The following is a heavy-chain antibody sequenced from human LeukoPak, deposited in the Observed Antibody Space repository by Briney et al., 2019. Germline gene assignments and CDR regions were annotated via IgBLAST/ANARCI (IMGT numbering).Heavy chain of an antibody. CDR1: GFTFSSYA. V-gene: IGHV3-23*01. J-gene: IGHJ4*02. CDR2: ISGSGGST. CDR3: AKDRARQWRVSKAPGPFDY. D-gene: IGHD6-19*01. Sequence: PGGSLRLSCAASGFTFSSYAMSWVRQAPGKGLEWVSAISGSGGSTYYADSVKGRFTISRDNSKNTLYLQMNSLRAEDTAVYYCAKDRARQWRVSKAPGPFDYWGQGTLVTVSS.